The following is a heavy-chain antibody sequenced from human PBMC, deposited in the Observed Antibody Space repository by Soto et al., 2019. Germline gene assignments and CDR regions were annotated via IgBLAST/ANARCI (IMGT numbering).Heavy chain of an antibody. D-gene: IGHD3-22*01. V-gene: IGHV4-4*02. CDR1: GGSISSSNW. J-gene: IGHJ4*02. CDR2: IYHSGST. Sequence: PSETLSLTCAVSGGSISSSNWWSWVRQPPGKGLEWIGEIYHSGSTNYNPSLKSRVTISVDKSKNQFSLKLSSVTAADTAVYYCAKGGYDSSGHSLYNFDSWGQGTLVTVSS. CDR3: AKGGYDSSGHSLYNFDS.